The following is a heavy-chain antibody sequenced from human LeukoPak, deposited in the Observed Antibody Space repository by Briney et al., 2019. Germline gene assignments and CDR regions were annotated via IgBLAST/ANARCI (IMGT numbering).Heavy chain of an antibody. CDR3: AKDSRIAAAGYFDY. CDR2: ISSSSSTI. J-gene: IGHJ4*02. Sequence: PGGSLRLSCAASGFTISSYSMNWVRQAPGKGLEWVSYISSSSSTIYYADSVKGRFTISRDNAKNTLYLQMNSLRAEDTAVYYCAKDSRIAAAGYFDYWGQGTLVTVSS. V-gene: IGHV3-48*04. D-gene: IGHD6-13*01. CDR1: GFTISSYS.